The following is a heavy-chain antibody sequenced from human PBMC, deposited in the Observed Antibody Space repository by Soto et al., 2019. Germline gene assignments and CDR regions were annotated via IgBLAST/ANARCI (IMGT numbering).Heavy chain of an antibody. CDR3: AKASEQWLEKMDV. J-gene: IGHJ6*02. CDR1: GFTFSSYA. Sequence: EVQLLESGGGLVQPGGSLRLSCAASGFTFSSYAMSWVRQAPGKGLEWVSAISGSGGSTYYADSVKGRFTISRDNSKNTLYLQMNSLRAEDTVVYYCAKASEQWLEKMDVWGQGTTVTVSS. D-gene: IGHD6-19*01. V-gene: IGHV3-23*01. CDR2: ISGSGGST.